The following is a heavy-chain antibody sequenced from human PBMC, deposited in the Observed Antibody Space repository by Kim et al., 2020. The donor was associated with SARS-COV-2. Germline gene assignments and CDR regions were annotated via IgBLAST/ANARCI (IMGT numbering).Heavy chain of an antibody. J-gene: IGHJ4*02. CDR2: ISWNSGSI. CDR1: GFTFDDYA. Sequence: GGSLRLSCAASGFTFDDYAMHWVRQAPGKGLEWVSGISWNSGSIGYADSVKGRFTISRDNAKNSLYLQMNSLRAEDTALYYCAKGGSRSYYNDGFDYWGQGTLVSVSS. V-gene: IGHV3-9*01. CDR3: AKGGSRSYYNDGFDY. D-gene: IGHD3-10*01.